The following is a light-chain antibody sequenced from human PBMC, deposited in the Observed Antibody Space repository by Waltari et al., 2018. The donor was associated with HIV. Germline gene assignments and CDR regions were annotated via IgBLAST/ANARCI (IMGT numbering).Light chain of an antibody. CDR3: QQGHSTPYT. J-gene: IGKJ2*01. V-gene: IGKV1-39*01. CDR1: QHVSSY. Sequence: DIQMTQSPSSLSASVGDRVTITCRASQHVSSYLNWYQQRPGKVPQLLIDAISSLQSGCPLRFSGSGSGTDFTLTISSLQPEDFATYYCQQGHSTPYTFGQGTKLEIK. CDR2: AIS.